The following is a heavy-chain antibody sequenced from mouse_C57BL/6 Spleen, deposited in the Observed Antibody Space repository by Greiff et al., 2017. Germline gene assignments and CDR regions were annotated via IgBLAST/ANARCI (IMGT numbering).Heavy chain of an antibody. J-gene: IGHJ3*01. CDR3: GVDWFAY. CDR1: GFPFSDYG. V-gene: IGHV5-17*01. Sequence: EVKVEESGGGLVKPGGSLKLSCAASGFPFSDYGMHWVRQAPEKGLEWVAYISSGCSTIYYADTVKGLFTISRDNAKNTLFLQMTSLRSEDTAMYYCGVDWFAYWGQGTLVTVSA. CDR2: ISSGCSTI.